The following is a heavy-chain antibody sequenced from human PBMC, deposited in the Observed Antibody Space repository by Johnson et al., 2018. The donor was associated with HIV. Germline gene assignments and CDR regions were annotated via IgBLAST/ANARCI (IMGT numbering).Heavy chain of an antibody. Sequence: VQLVESGGGVVQPGRSMRLSCAASGFSFDDYGMSWVRQAPGKGLEWVSAISGSGGSTYYADSVKGRFTISRDNSKNTLYLHMNSLRAEDTAVYYCARSKECGGGSCHDGCDIWGQGTMVIVSS. CDR1: GFSFDDYG. J-gene: IGHJ3*02. CDR2: ISGSGGST. D-gene: IGHD2-15*01. V-gene: IGHV3-23*04. CDR3: ARSKECGGGSCHDGCDI.